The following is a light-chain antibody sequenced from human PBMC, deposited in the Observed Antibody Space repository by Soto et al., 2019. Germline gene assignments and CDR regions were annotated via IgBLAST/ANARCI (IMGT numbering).Light chain of an antibody. V-gene: IGLV1-44*01. CDR1: SSNIGSNT. J-gene: IGLJ1*01. Sequence: QSVLTQPPSASGTPGQRGTISCSGSSSNIGSNTVNWYQQLPGTAPKLLIYSNNQRPSGVPDRFSGSKSGTSASLAMSGLQSGDEVDYYCASWDDSLNGSGVFGTGTKVTVL. CDR2: SNN. CDR3: ASWDDSLNGSGV.